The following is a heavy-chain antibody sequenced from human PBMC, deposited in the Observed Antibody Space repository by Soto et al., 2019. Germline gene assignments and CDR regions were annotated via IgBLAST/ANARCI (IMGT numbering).Heavy chain of an antibody. V-gene: IGHV3-7*04. CDR3: ARDGTDSDALDH. J-gene: IGHJ4*02. D-gene: IGHD1-26*01. CDR2: IKQDGSEK. Sequence: EVQLVESGGGLVQPGGSLRLSCATSGFPLRTYWMNWVRQAPGKGLEWVANIKQDGSEKNYVDSVKGRFTISRDNAKNSLSLQMNSLRAEDTAVYYCARDGTDSDALDHWGQGTLVAVSS. CDR1: GFPLRTYW.